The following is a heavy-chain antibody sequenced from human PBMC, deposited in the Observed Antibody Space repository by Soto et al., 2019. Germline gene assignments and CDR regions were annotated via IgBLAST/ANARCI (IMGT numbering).Heavy chain of an antibody. J-gene: IGHJ4*02. V-gene: IGHV1-18*04. CDR1: GYAFTSYG. D-gene: IGHD3-10*01. CDR3: ARAATGSYHSAY. Sequence: QVQLVQSGPEVKKPGASVRVSCMTSGYAFTSYGVNWARQVPGQGLEWMGWIAPHSGRTTYLPKFHGRVTITADPSTNTAYMELTSLSSDDTGIYFCARAATGSYHSAYWGQGTVVTVSA. CDR2: IAPHSGRT.